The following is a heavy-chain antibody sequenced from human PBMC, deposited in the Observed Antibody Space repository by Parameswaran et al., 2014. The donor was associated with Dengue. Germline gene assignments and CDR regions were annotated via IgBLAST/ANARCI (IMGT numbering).Heavy chain of an antibody. Sequence: WIRQPPGKGLEWVSYISSSSSYTNYADSVKGRFTISRDNAKNSLYLQMNSLRAEDTAVYYCARDRGDSSGSYFDIWGQGTMVTVSS. V-gene: IGHV3-11*06. CDR2: ISSSSSYT. CDR3: ARDRGDSSGSYFDI. D-gene: IGHD3-22*01. J-gene: IGHJ3*02.